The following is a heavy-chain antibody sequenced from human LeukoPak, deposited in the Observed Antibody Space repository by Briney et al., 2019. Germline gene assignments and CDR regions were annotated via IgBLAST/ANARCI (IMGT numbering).Heavy chain of an antibody. Sequence: GRSLRLSCAASGFTFDDYTMHWVRQAPGKGLEWISIISFDGETTNYTDSVKGRFTISRDNTKRSLYLQMNSLRGDDSALYYCARADLYGQTGDLFFDYWGQGALVTVSS. CDR3: ARADLYGQTGDLFFDY. D-gene: IGHD4-17*01. V-gene: IGHV3-43*01. CDR2: ISFDGETT. J-gene: IGHJ4*02. CDR1: GFTFDDYT.